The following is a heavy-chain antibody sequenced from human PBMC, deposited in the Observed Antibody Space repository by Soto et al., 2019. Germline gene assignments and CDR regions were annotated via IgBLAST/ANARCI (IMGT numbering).Heavy chain of an antibody. Sequence: GGSLRLSCAASGFTFYDYAMHWVRQAPGKGLEWVSGINGNSDRIEYADSVKGRFSISRDNAKKSLYLQMNSLRAEDTALYYCVRSTGSYYSDFDYWGQGTRVTVSS. CDR1: GFTFYDYA. J-gene: IGHJ4*02. CDR2: INGNSDRI. CDR3: VRSTGSYYSDFDY. V-gene: IGHV3-9*01. D-gene: IGHD2-15*01.